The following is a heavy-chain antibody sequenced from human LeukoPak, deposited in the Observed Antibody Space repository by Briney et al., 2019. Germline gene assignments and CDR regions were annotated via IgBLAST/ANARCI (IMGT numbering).Heavy chain of an antibody. D-gene: IGHD6-19*01. CDR1: GFRFSSYW. CDR3: ARDGGGWTFFDF. V-gene: IGHV3-7*04. Sequence: GGSLRLSCTASGFRFSSYWMAWVRQAPGKGLEWVANVKQDGSETYYVDSVKGRFTISRANTKNSLYLQMNSLRADDTAVYYCARDGGGWTFFDFWGQGALVAVSS. J-gene: IGHJ4*02. CDR2: VKQDGSET.